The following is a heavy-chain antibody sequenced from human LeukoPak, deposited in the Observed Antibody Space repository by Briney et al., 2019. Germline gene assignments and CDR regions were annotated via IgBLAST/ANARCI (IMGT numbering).Heavy chain of an antibody. V-gene: IGHV4-61*02. J-gene: IGHJ4*02. Sequence: SQTLSLTCTVSGGSISSGSYYWSWIRQPAGKGLEWIGRIYTSGSTNYNPSLKSRVTISVDTSKNQFSLKLSSVTAADTAVYYCASTGTAAAGSDYWGQGTLVTVSS. CDR1: GGSISSGSYY. D-gene: IGHD6-13*01. CDR2: IYTSGST. CDR3: ASTGTAAAGSDY.